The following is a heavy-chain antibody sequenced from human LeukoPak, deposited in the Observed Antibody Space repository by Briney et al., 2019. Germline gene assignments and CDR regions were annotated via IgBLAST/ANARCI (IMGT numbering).Heavy chain of an antibody. CDR1: GYTFTSYY. J-gene: IGHJ4*02. D-gene: IGHD1-26*01. CDR2: INPSGGST. V-gene: IGHV1-46*01. CDR3: ARDTFLSGSYYAEVFDY. Sequence: VASVKVSCKASGYTFTSYYMHWVRQAPGQGLEWMGIINPSGGSTSYAQKFQGRVTMTRDTSTSTVYMELRSLRSDDTAVYYCARDTFLSGSYYAEVFDYWGQGTLVTVSS.